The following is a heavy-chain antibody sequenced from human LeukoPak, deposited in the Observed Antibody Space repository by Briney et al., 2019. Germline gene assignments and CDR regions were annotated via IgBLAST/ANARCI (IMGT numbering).Heavy chain of an antibody. Sequence: GASVKVSCKASGYTFTSYDINWVRQATGQGLEWMGWMNPNSGNTGYAQKFQGRVTMTRNTSISTACMELSSLRSEDTAVYYCARTYYDFWSGPHLGEDWFDPWGQGTLVTVSS. CDR3: ARTYYDFWSGPHLGEDWFDP. V-gene: IGHV1-8*01. CDR2: MNPNSGNT. CDR1: GYTFTSYD. D-gene: IGHD3-3*01. J-gene: IGHJ5*02.